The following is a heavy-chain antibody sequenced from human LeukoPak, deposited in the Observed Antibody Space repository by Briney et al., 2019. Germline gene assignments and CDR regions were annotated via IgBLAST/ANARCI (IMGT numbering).Heavy chain of an antibody. V-gene: IGHV3-30*02. D-gene: IGHD2-15*01. CDR3: ARAYSTYPDY. CDR1: GFTFSNYG. J-gene: IGHJ4*02. CDR2: IRYDGDNK. Sequence: GGSLRLSCAASGFTFSNYGIHWVRQAPGKGLEWVAFIRYDGDNKYYGDSVKGRLTISRDNSKNTLYLQMSSLIAEDTAVYYCARAYSTYPDYWGQGTLVTVSS.